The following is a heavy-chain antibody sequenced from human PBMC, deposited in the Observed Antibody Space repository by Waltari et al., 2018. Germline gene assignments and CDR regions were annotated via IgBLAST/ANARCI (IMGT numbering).Heavy chain of an antibody. CDR2: ISSSGKT. Sequence: QVRLQESGPGLVKPSETLSLICTVSGASVSSDYWSWIRQPAGKGLEWIGRISSSGKTNYSPSLRGRLTISVDTSKNQVSLRLTSVTAADSAVYYCARDKMLLRTMDVWGQGTTVVVSS. V-gene: IGHV4-4*07. CDR3: ARDKMLLRTMDV. CDR1: GASVSSDY. D-gene: IGHD2-8*01. J-gene: IGHJ6*02.